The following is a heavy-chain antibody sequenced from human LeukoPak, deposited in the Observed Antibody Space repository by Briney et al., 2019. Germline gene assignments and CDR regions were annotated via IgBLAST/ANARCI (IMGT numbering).Heavy chain of an antibody. CDR2: IHNSGRT. D-gene: IGHD1-14*01. J-gene: IGHJ4*02. Sequence: SETLSLTCSVSGGSVSSYYWSWIRQSPGKGLEWIGFIHNSGRTNYNPSLKSRVTGFVDTSKNQVSLRLSSVTAADTAVYYCARHGTISSESYFDYWGQGALVTVSS. CDR1: GGSVSSYY. CDR3: ARHGTISSESYFDY. V-gene: IGHV4-59*08.